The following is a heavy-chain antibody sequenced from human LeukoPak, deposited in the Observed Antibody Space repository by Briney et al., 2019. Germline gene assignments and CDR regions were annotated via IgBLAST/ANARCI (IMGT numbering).Heavy chain of an antibody. D-gene: IGHD2-21*01. V-gene: IGHV3-33*01. J-gene: IGHJ4*02. Sequence: PGRSLRLSCAASGFTFSSYGMHWVRQAPGKGLEWVAVIWYDGSNKYYADSVKGRFTISRDNSKNTLYLQMNSPRAEDTAVYYCAREQGLLRHFNIQYYWGQGTLVTVSS. CDR2: IWYDGSNK. CDR1: GFTFSSYG. CDR3: AREQGLLRHFNIQYY.